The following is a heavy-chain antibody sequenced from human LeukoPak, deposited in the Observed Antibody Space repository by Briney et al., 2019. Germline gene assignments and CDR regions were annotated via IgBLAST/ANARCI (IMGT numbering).Heavy chain of an antibody. CDR1: GFTFSDYY. V-gene: IGHV3-11*05. J-gene: IGHJ4*02. CDR3: AREFGDVAGSSDY. CDR2: ISSSSSYT. Sequence: GGSLRLSCAASGFTFSDYYMSWIRQAPGKGLEWVSYISSSSSYTNYADSVKGRFNISRDNAKDSLYLQMNSLRAEDTAVYYWAREFGDVAGSSDYWGQGTLVTVSS. D-gene: IGHD3-10*01.